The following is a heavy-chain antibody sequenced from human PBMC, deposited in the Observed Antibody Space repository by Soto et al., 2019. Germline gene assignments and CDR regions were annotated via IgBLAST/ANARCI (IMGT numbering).Heavy chain of an antibody. V-gene: IGHV5-10-1*01. J-gene: IGHJ4*02. CDR3: ATQIHDSDTGPNCHYYFDS. Sequence: GESLKISCKGSGYSFAGYWITWVRQKPGKGLEWMGRIDPSDSQTYYSPSFRGHVTISVTKSITTVFLQWSSLRASDTAMYYCATQIHDSDTGPNCHYYFDSWGQGTPVTVSS. CDR1: GYSFAGYW. CDR2: IDPSDSQT. D-gene: IGHD5-18*01.